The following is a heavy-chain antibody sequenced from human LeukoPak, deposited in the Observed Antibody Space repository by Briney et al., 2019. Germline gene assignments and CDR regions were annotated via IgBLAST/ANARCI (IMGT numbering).Heavy chain of an antibody. Sequence: ASVKGSCKASGYTFTGYYMHWVRQAPGQGLEWMGWINPNSGGTNYAQKFQGWVTMTRDTSISTAYMELSRLRSDDTAVYYCARDYYDSEGMTFDYWGQGTLVTVSS. V-gene: IGHV1-2*04. CDR1: GYTFTGYY. CDR3: ARDYYDSEGMTFDY. J-gene: IGHJ4*02. D-gene: IGHD3-22*01. CDR2: INPNSGGT.